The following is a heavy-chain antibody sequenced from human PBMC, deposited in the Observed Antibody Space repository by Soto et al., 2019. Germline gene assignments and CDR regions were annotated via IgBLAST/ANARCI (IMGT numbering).Heavy chain of an antibody. Sequence: SLRLSCAASGFTFSSYGMHWVRQAPGKGLEWVAVISYDGSNKYYADSVKGRFTISRDNSKNTLYLQMNSLRAEDTAVYYCAIPQRYSSGWYHYYYGMDVWGQGTTVTVSS. CDR1: GFTFSSYG. D-gene: IGHD6-19*01. V-gene: IGHV3-30*03. CDR3: AIPQRYSSGWYHYYYGMDV. CDR2: ISYDGSNK. J-gene: IGHJ6*02.